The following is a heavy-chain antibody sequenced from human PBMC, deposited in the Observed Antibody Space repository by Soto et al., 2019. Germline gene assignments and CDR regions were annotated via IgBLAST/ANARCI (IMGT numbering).Heavy chain of an antibody. CDR2: IYYSGST. Sequence: SETLSLTCTVSGGSISSSSYYWGWIRQPPGKGLEWIGSIYYSGSTYYNPSLKSRVTISVDTSKNQFSLKLSSVTAADTAVYYCARDRDYEPADNAGFDYWGQGTLVTVSS. V-gene: IGHV4-39*01. D-gene: IGHD3-22*01. CDR3: ARDRDYEPADNAGFDY. CDR1: GGSISSSSYY. J-gene: IGHJ4*02.